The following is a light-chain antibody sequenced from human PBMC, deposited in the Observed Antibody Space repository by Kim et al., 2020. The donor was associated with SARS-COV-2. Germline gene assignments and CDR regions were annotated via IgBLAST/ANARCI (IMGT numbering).Light chain of an antibody. CDR2: DAS. V-gene: IGKV3-15*01. Sequence: EVVMTQSPTLSVSPGERATLSCRASQSVSGNLAWYQHKPGQAPRLLIYDASTRATGIPARFSGSGSGTEFTLTVSSVQSEDFAVYYCQQYNHWPLTFGGGTKVDIK. CDR3: QQYNHWPLT. J-gene: IGKJ4*01. CDR1: QSVSGN.